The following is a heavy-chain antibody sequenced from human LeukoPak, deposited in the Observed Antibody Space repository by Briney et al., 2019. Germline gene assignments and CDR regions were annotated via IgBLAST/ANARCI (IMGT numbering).Heavy chain of an antibody. CDR1: GFSFSSYA. CDR3: AKATRAAARTYNGMDV. CDR2: ICGSGGST. J-gene: IGHJ6*02. D-gene: IGHD6-13*01. V-gene: IGHV3-23*01. Sequence: GGSLRLSCAASGFSFSSYAMSWVRQAPGKGLEWVSAICGSGGSTYYADSVKGRFTLSRDNSKNTLYLQMNSLRPEDTGVYYRAKATRAAARTYNGMDVWGQGTTVTVSS.